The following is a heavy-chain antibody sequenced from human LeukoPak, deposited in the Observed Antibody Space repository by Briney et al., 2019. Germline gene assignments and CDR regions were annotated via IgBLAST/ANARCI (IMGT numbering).Heavy chain of an antibody. CDR2: IKRKGDDGTI. CDR1: GFTFSNAW. Sequence: GGSLRLSCAASGFTFSNAWMSWVRQAPGRGLEWVGRIKRKGDDGTIDYAAPVKGRLSISRDDSKNTLYLQMNSLKSEDTAVYYCTAGTGRSDFDYWGQGTLVTASS. V-gene: IGHV3-15*01. D-gene: IGHD3/OR15-3a*01. J-gene: IGHJ4*02. CDR3: TAGTGRSDFDY.